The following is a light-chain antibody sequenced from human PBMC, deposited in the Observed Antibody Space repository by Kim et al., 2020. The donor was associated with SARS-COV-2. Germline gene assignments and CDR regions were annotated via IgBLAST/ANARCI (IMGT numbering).Light chain of an antibody. CDR3: SSYTSTNTFVV. CDR2: DVS. J-gene: IGLJ2*01. Sequence: QSFTISCTGPSSDVGAYNYVSWYQQHPGKAPKLMIYDVSKWPSGVSNRFSGSKSGNTASLAISGLQAEDEADYYCSSYTSTNTFVVFGGGTQLTVL. V-gene: IGLV2-14*04. CDR1: SSDVGAYNY.